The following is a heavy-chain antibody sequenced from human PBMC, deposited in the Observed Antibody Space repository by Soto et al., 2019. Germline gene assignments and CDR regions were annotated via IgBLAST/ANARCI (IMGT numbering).Heavy chain of an antibody. CDR2: ISGSGGTA. J-gene: IGHJ4*01. CDR1: GFTLTTYA. Sequence: GGSLRLSCAASGFTLTTYAMSWVRQAPGKGLEWVSSISGSGGTAYNVDSVKGRFTISRDNSKNTMYLQMNSLRAEDTALYYCAKERHYYFFNAFGRDFDCCGHGTPVPVSA. V-gene: IGHV3-23*01. D-gene: IGHD3-3*01. CDR3: AKERHYYFFNAFGRDFDC.